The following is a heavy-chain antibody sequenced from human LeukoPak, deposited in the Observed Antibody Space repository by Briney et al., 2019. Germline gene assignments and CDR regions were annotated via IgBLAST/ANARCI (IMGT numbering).Heavy chain of an antibody. D-gene: IGHD3-22*01. CDR2: MNPNSGDT. Sequence: GASVKVSCKASGYTFTSYEINWVRPATGQGLEWMGWMNPNSGDTAYAQKFQGRITMTRSTSISTAYMELSSLRSEDTAVYYCARGLGTYDSSELTWPMISFWGQGTLVTVSS. CDR1: GYTFTSYE. CDR3: ARGLGTYDSSELTWPMISF. J-gene: IGHJ4*02. V-gene: IGHV1-8*01.